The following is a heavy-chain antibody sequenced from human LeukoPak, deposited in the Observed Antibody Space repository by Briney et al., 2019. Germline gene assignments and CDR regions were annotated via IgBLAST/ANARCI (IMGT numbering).Heavy chain of an antibody. CDR3: AREGHDPDYYYGMDV. J-gene: IGHJ6*02. CDR2: ISPNSGDT. V-gene: IGHV1-2*02. Sequence: GASVKVSCKASGYTFTAYHMHWVRQAPGQGLEWMGWISPNSGDTGFAQKFQGRVTMTTDTSTSTAYMELRSLRSDDTAVYYCAREGHDPDYYYGMDVWGQGTTVTVSS. CDR1: GYTFTAYH.